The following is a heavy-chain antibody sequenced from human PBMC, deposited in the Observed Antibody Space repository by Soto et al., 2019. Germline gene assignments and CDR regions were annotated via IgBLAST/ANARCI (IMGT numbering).Heavy chain of an antibody. CDR2: IYYSGST. J-gene: IGHJ5*02. CDR3: ARGGGLYYSGSGSYGWFDP. V-gene: IGHV4-30-4*01. D-gene: IGHD3-10*01. CDR1: GGSISSGDYY. Sequence: PSETLSLTCTVSGGSISSGDYYWSWIRQPPGKGLEWIGYIYYSGSTYYNPSLKSRVTISVDTSKNQFSLKLSSVTAADTAVYYCARGGGLYYSGSGSYGWFDPWGQGTLVTVSS.